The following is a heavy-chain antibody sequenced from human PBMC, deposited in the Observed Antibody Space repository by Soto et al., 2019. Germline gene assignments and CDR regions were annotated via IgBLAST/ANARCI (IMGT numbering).Heavy chain of an antibody. CDR2: IFYSGST. J-gene: IGHJ5*02. CDR3: AKDSGYNYGYFRWFDP. CDR1: GGSISNYY. V-gene: IGHV4-59*01. D-gene: IGHD5-18*01. Sequence: SETLSLTCAVSGGSISNYYWRWILQPPGRGLEGIGHIFYSGSTNYNPAPKSRVTISVDTSKSQFSLKLSSVTAADTAVYYCAKDSGYNYGYFRWFDPWGQGTLVTVSS.